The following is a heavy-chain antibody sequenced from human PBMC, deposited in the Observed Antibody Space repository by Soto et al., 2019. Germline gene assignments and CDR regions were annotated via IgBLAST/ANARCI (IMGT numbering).Heavy chain of an antibody. J-gene: IGHJ5*02. Sequence: HLQESGGGLVQPGESLRLSCVASGFTFRAYDMYWVRQSPGRGLEWVATISFDGTKIHYADSVKGRFAISRDNGKNRLDLQMNSLRAEDTALYRCVRDILRIPYGSGRFDPWGLGTLVTVSS. CDR2: ISFDGTKI. V-gene: IGHV3-33*05. CDR3: VRDILRIPYGSGRFDP. D-gene: IGHD3-10*01. CDR1: GFTFRAYD.